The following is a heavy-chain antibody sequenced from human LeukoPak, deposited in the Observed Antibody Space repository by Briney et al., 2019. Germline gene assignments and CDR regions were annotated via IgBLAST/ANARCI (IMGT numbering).Heavy chain of an antibody. V-gene: IGHV3-48*01. Sequence: GGSLRLSCAASGSTFSSYNMHWVRQAPGKGLEWISYISSSSSIIYYADSVKGRFTISRDNAKNSLYLQMNSLSAEDTAVYYCARRGLRNGYTKNYRDYWGQGTLVTVSS. CDR2: ISSSSSII. CDR1: GSTFSSYN. J-gene: IGHJ4*02. CDR3: ARRGLRNGYTKNYRDY. D-gene: IGHD5-24*01.